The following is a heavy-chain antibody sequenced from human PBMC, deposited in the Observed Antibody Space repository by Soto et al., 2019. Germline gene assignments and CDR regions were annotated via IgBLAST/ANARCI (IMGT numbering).Heavy chain of an antibody. Sequence: EVQLVESGGGLVKPGGSLRLSCAASGFTFSNAWLSWVRQAPGKGLEWVGRIKSKTDGGTTDYTAPVKGRFTISRDDSKNALYLQMNSLKTEDTAVYYCTTGSTSTKNYWGQGALVAVSS. CDR1: GFTFSNAW. V-gene: IGHV3-15*01. J-gene: IGHJ4*02. D-gene: IGHD6-6*01. CDR3: TTGSTSTKNY. CDR2: IKSKTDGGTT.